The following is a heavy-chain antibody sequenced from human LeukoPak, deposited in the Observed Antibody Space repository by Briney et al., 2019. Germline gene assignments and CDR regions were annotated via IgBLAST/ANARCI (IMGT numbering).Heavy chain of an antibody. J-gene: IGHJ6*03. V-gene: IGHV4-59*08. Sequence: SETLSLTGTVSGGSISSYYWSWIRQPPGKGLEWIGYIYYSGSTNYNPSLKSRVTISVDTSKNQFSLKLSSVTAADTAVYYCASLPGSNRDMDVWGKGTTVTVSS. CDR2: IYYSGST. CDR3: ASLPGSNRDMDV. D-gene: IGHD3-10*01. CDR1: GGSISSYY.